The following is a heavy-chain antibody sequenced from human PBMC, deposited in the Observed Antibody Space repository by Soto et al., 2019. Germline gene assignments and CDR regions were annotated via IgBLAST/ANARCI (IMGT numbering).Heavy chain of an antibody. CDR2: IKQDGSEK. CDR1: GFTFSSYW. V-gene: IGHV3-7*04. CDR3: ARGYYDSSGSPFDY. Sequence: PGGSLRLSCAASGFTFSSYWMSWVRQAPGKGLEWVANIKQDGSEKYYVDSVKGRFTISRDNAKNSLYLQMNSLRAEDTAAYYCARGYYDSSGSPFDYWGQGTLVTVSS. J-gene: IGHJ4*02. D-gene: IGHD3-22*01.